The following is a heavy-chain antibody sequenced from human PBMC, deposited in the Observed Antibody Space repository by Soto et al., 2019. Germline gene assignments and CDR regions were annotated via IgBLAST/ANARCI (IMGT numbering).Heavy chain of an antibody. CDR2: ISSNGGST. CDR3: ARGSTPTMIVVVTRDAFDI. V-gene: IGHV3-64*01. CDR1: GFTFSSYA. J-gene: IGHJ3*02. Sequence: PGGSLRLSCAASGFTFSSYAMHGVRQAPGKGLEYVSAISSNGGSTYYANSVKGRFTISRDNSKNTLYLQMGSLRAEDMAVYYCARGSTPTMIVVVTRDAFDIWGQGKMVTVS. D-gene: IGHD3-22*01.